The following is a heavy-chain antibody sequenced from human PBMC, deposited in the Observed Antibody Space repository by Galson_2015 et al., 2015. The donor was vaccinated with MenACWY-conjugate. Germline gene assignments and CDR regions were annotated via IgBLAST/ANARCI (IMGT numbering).Heavy chain of an antibody. Sequence: SLRLSCAASGFSFNIYWMTWVRQAPGKGLEWVANIKPDGSEKYSVDSVKGRFTISRDNTKNSLYLQMNSLRAEDTAVYYCARARGFDYWGQGTLVTVSS. CDR2: IKPDGSEK. V-gene: IGHV3-7*03. CDR3: ARARGFDY. CDR1: GFSFNIYW. J-gene: IGHJ4*02.